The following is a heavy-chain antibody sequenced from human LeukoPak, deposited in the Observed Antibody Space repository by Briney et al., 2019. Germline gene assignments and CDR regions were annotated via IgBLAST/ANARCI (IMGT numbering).Heavy chain of an antibody. CDR1: GGSFSGYY. CDR2: INDSGST. D-gene: IGHD6-13*01. V-gene: IGHV4-34*01. Sequence: PSETLSLTCAVYGGSFSGYYWSWIRQPPGKGLEWIGGINDSGSTNYNPSLKSRVTISLDTSKNQFSLKLSSVTAADTAVHYCARGGRSNSSWKRWWYYMAVWGKGTTVTVSS. J-gene: IGHJ6*03. CDR3: ARGGRSNSSWKRWWYYMAV.